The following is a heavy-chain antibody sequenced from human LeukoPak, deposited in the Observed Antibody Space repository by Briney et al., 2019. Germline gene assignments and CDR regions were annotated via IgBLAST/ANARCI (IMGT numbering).Heavy chain of an antibody. D-gene: IGHD2-2*01. J-gene: IGHJ4*02. CDR2: IIPILGIA. V-gene: IGHV1-69*04. Sequence: ASVKVSCKASGGTFSSYAISWVRQAPGQGLEWMGRIIPILGIANYAQKFQGRVTITADKSTSTAYMELSSLRAEDTAVYYCAKETPSRYCSSTSCYRPVGATGYDYWGQGTLVTVSS. CDR3: AKETPSRYCSSTSCYRPVGATGYDY. CDR1: GGTFSSYA.